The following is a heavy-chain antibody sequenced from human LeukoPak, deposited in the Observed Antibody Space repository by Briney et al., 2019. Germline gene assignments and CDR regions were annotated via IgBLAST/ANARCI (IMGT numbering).Heavy chain of an antibody. J-gene: IGHJ4*02. Sequence: SETLSLTCTVSGGSISSYYWSWIRQPAGKGLEWIGRIYTSGSTNYNPSLKSRVTMSVDTSKNQFSLKLSSVTAADTAVYYCARSGRSGSYRGAINYWGQGTLVTVSS. CDR1: GGSISSYY. CDR2: IYTSGST. V-gene: IGHV4-4*07. CDR3: ARSGRSGSYRGAINY. D-gene: IGHD3-10*01.